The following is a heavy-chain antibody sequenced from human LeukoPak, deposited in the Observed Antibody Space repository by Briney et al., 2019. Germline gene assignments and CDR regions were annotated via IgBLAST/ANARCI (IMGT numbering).Heavy chain of an antibody. V-gene: IGHV3-30*18. J-gene: IGHJ4*02. CDR1: GFTFSSYG. Sequence: GRSLRLSCAASGFTFSSYGMHWVRQAPGKGLEWVAVISYDGSNKYYADSVKGRFTISRDNSKNTLYLQMNSLRAEDTAVYYYAKDRYYYDSRPFDYWGQGTLVTVSS. D-gene: IGHD3-22*01. CDR3: AKDRYYYDSRPFDY. CDR2: ISYDGSNK.